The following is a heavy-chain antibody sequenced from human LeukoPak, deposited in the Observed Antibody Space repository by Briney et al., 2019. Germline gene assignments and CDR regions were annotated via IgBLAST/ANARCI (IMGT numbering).Heavy chain of an antibody. Sequence: ASVKVSCKASGYTFTAYYMHWVRQAPGQGLEWMGWVNPYNGGTNYAQKLQGRVTMTIDTSTSTAYMELRSLRSDDTAVYYCARDITMIVPGGYWGQGTLVTVSS. V-gene: IGHV1-2*02. D-gene: IGHD3-22*01. CDR1: GYTFTAYY. CDR2: VNPYNGGT. J-gene: IGHJ4*02. CDR3: ARDITMIVPGGY.